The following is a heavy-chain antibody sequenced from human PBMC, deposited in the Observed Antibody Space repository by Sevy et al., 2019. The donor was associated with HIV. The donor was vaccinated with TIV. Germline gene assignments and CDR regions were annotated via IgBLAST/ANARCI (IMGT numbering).Heavy chain of an antibody. Sequence: SETLSLTCTVSGGSISSYYRSWIRQPAGKGLEWIGRIYTSGSTNYNPSLKSRVTMSVDTSKNQFSLKLSSVTAADTAVYYCARDSPRGYSSGWYRRERNYFDYWGQGTLVTVSS. CDR1: GGSISSYY. CDR3: ARDSPRGYSSGWYRRERNYFDY. D-gene: IGHD6-19*01. J-gene: IGHJ4*02. CDR2: IYTSGST. V-gene: IGHV4-4*07.